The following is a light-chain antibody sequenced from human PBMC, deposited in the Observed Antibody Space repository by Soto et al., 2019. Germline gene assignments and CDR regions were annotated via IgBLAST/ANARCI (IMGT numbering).Light chain of an antibody. Sequence: QSALTQPASVSGSPGQSITISCTGTSSDVGAYDYVSWYQQHPGKAPKLMIYDVSNRPSEVSNRFSGSKSGSTASLTISGLQAEDEADYYCTSYTISSTLYVFGTGTKLTVL. CDR1: SSDVGAYDY. CDR2: DVS. V-gene: IGLV2-14*03. J-gene: IGLJ1*01. CDR3: TSYTISSTLYV.